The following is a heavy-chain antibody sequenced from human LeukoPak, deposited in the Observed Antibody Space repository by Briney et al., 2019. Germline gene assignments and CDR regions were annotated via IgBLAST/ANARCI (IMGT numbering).Heavy chain of an antibody. J-gene: IGHJ4*02. CDR2: FYRCDAHT. Sequence: GESLKISCHGSGYIFSVYWIAWVRPMGGGGLEWMEIFYRCDAHTRYNPSFQSQVTISADKSNNAAYLQQSSVKAAATAMYYCGGILDSARFVYWGQGSLVTVSS. CDR3: GGILDSARFVY. CDR1: GYIFSVYW. D-gene: IGHD3-22*01. V-gene: IGHV5-51*01.